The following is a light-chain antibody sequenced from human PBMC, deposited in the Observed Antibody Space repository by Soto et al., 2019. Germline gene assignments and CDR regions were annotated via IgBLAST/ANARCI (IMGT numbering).Light chain of an antibody. CDR1: QSVGSN. V-gene: IGKV3-15*01. Sequence: EIVMTQSPATLSVSPVERATLSCRASQSVGSNLAWYQQKPGQAPRLLIYGASTRATGIPARFSGSGSGTEFTLTISSLQSEDFAVYYCQQYNDWPPLTFGGGTKVEIK. CDR3: QQYNDWPPLT. CDR2: GAS. J-gene: IGKJ4*01.